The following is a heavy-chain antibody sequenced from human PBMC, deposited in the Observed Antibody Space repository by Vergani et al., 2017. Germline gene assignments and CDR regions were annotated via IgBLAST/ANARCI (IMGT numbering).Heavy chain of an antibody. CDR3: ARHLRGYNYGVFDY. D-gene: IGHD5-18*01. J-gene: IGHJ4*02. Sequence: QVQLQESGPGLVKPSETLSLICDVFDFISNGHYWGWIRQSPEKGLEGIGSVFASGSTYYSPSQKSRVDRSIDKSKNHFSLRLRSVTAADTAVYYCARHLRGYNYGVFDYWGQGREVTVSS. CDR1: DFISNGHY. V-gene: IGHV4-38-2*01. CDR2: VFASGST.